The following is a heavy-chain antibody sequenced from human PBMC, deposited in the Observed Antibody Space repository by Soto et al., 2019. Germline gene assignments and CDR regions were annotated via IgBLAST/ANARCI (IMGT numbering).Heavy chain of an antibody. Sequence: PGESLKISCKGSGYSFTSYWISWVRQMPGKGLEWMGRIDPSDSYTNYSPSFQGHVTISADKSISTAYLQWSSLKASDTAMYYCARRPYYGSGSYSLGSMDVWGQGTTVTVSS. D-gene: IGHD3-10*01. CDR1: GYSFTSYW. CDR3: ARRPYYGSGSYSLGSMDV. CDR2: IDPSDSYT. V-gene: IGHV5-10-1*01. J-gene: IGHJ6*02.